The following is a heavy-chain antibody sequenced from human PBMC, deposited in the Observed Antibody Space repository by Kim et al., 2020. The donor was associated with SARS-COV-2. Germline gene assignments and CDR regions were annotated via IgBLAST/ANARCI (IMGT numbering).Heavy chain of an antibody. CDR3: ARKGRRGFSYVEDL. CDR1: GRSVSDYY. J-gene: IGHJ5*02. D-gene: IGHD3-16*01. V-gene: IGHV4-34*01. Sequence: SETLSLTCAVSGRSVSDYYWSWIRQAPGKGLEWIGEINDRGGTIYNPSLKSRVTMSADTSKNQFSLTVTSVTAADTGVYYCARKGRRGFSYVEDLWGQG. CDR2: INDRGGT.